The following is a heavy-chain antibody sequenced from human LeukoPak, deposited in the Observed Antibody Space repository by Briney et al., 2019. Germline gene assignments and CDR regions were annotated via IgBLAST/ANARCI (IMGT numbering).Heavy chain of an antibody. D-gene: IGHD5-24*01. CDR2: IYHSGST. V-gene: IGHV4-30-2*01. J-gene: IGHJ3*02. Sequence: SETLSLTCAVSGGSISSGGYSWSWIRQPPGMGLERIGYIYHSGSTYYNPSLKSRVTISVDRSKNQFSLKLSSVTAADTAVYYCARDLGDGYTRFDIWGQGTMVTVSS. CDR1: GGSISSGGYS. CDR3: ARDLGDGYTRFDI.